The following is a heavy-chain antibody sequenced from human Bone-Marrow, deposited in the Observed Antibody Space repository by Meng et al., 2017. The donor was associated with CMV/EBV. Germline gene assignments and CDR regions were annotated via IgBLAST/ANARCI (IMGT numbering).Heavy chain of an antibody. J-gene: IGHJ4*02. Sequence: QGQPVALWAEVKKPGASVKVSCKASGYTFTGYYMHWVRQAPGQGLEWMGWINPNSGGTNYAQKFQGRVTMTRDTSISTAYMELSRLRSDDTAVYYCAREEGGYSGYDLGYWGQGTLVTVSS. D-gene: IGHD5-12*01. V-gene: IGHV1-2*02. CDR1: GYTFTGYY. CDR3: AREEGGYSGYDLGY. CDR2: INPNSGGT.